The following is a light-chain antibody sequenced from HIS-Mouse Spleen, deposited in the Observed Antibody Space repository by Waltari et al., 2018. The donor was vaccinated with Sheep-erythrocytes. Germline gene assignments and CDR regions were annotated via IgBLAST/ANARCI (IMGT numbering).Light chain of an antibody. J-gene: IGKJ4*01. CDR3: QQRSNWPLT. V-gene: IGKV3-11*01. CDR2: DAS. CDR1: QSVSSY. Sequence: EIVLTQSPATLSLSPGERATLSCRASQSVSSYLAWYQQKPGQAPRLLIYDASNRATGIPARFSGIGSETDFTLTISSLEPEDFAVYYCQQRSNWPLTFGGGTKVEIK.